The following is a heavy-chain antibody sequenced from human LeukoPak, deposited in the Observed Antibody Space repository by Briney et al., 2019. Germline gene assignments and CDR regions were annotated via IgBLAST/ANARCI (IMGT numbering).Heavy chain of an antibody. CDR1: GYTFTSYG. CDR2: ISAYNGNT. V-gene: IGHV1-18*01. D-gene: IGHD6-13*01. CDR3: ARDLFGSSWVYYYYMDV. Sequence: GASVKVSCKASGYTFTSYGISWVRQAPGQGLEWMGWISAYNGNTNYAQKLQGRVTMTTDTSTSTAYMELRSLRPDDTAVYYCARDLFGSSWVYYYYMDVWGKGTTVTVSS. J-gene: IGHJ6*03.